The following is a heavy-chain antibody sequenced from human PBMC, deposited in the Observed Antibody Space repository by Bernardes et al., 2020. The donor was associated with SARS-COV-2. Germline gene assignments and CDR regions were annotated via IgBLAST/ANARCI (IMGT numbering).Heavy chain of an antibody. J-gene: IGHJ4*02. D-gene: IGHD3-10*01. V-gene: IGHV3-43*01. Sequence: GGSLRLSCAASGFSFVASNMNWVRQAPGPGLEWVSVLSRDAGSPNYADSVKGRFTIYRDNSKNSLYLEMNSLRTEDTALYYCAKDRTTYYYGSGVSSYFDYRGQGTLLTVS. CDR3: AKDRTTYYYGSGVSSYFDY. CDR2: LSRDAGSP. CDR1: GFSFVASN.